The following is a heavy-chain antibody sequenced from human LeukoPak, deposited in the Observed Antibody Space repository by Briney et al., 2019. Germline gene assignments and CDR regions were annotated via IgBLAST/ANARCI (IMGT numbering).Heavy chain of an antibody. D-gene: IGHD5-18*01. CDR1: GFTFGDYA. J-gene: IGHJ5*02. Sequence: HPGRSLRLSCAASGFTFGDYAMHWVRQAPGKGLEWVSGISWNSGSIGYADSVKGRFTISRDNAKNSLYLQMNSLRAEDTALYYCAKVEPRYSYGPQLGFDPWGQGTLVTVSS. CDR2: ISWNSGSI. V-gene: IGHV3-9*01. CDR3: AKVEPRYSYGPQLGFDP.